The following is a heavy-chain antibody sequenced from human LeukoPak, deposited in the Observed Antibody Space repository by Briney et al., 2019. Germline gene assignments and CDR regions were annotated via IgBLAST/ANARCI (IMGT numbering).Heavy chain of an antibody. CDR1: GYDFSSYW. D-gene: IGHD2-15*01. Sequence: PGESLKISCKGSGYDFSSYWIGWVRQMPGKGLEWMGIIYPGDSDTRYRPSSQGQVTISADKSIATAYLQWSSLKASDTAMYYCARRGGSYYFDPWGQGTLVTVSS. CDR2: IYPGDSDT. J-gene: IGHJ5*02. V-gene: IGHV5-51*01. CDR3: ARRGGSYYFDP.